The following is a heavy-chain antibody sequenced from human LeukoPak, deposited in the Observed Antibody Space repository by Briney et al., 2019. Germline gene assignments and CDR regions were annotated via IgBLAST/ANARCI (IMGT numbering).Heavy chain of an antibody. J-gene: IGHJ4*02. Sequence: GGSLRLSCEASGFTFSSYSMNWVRQAPGKGLEWASSISSSSSYIYYADSVKGRFTISRDNAKNSLYLQMNSLRAEDTAVYYCASSVTSDYWGQGTLVTVSS. CDR3: ASSVTSDY. CDR2: ISSSSSYI. CDR1: GFTFSSYS. V-gene: IGHV3-21*01. D-gene: IGHD4-17*01.